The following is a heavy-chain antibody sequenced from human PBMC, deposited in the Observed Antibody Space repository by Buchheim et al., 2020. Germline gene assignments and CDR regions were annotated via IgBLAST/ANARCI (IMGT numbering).Heavy chain of an antibody. Sequence: QVQLQQWGAGLLKPSETLSLTCAVYGGSFSGYYWSWIRQPPGKGLEWIGEINHSGSANYNPSPTSRVTITVDTSKNQFSLKLNSVTAADTAVYYCARGGDIVVVVAADNWFDPWGQGTL. J-gene: IGHJ5*02. CDR2: INHSGSA. CDR1: GGSFSGYY. D-gene: IGHD2-15*01. CDR3: ARGGDIVVVVAADNWFDP. V-gene: IGHV4-34*01.